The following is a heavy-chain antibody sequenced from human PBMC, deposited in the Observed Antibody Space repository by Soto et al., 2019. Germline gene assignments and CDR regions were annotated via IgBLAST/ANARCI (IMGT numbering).Heavy chain of an antibody. V-gene: IGHV3-21*01. D-gene: IGHD6-19*01. CDR2: ISSSSSYI. CDR3: ATDRPPTYSSGWYLPFDY. CDR1: GFTFSSYS. J-gene: IGHJ4*02. Sequence: GGSLRLSCAASGFTFSSYSMNWVRQAPGKGLEWVSSISSSSSYIYYADSVKDRFTISRDNAKNSLYLQMNSLRAQDTAVYYCATDRPPTYSSGWYLPFDYWGQGTLVTVSS.